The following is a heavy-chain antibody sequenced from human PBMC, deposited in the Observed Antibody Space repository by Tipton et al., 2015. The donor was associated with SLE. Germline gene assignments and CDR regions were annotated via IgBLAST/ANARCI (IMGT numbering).Heavy chain of an antibody. D-gene: IGHD3-10*01. CDR2: VYYSGYP. CDR1: GGSIRSSNYY. Sequence: TLSLTCTVSGGSIRSSNYYWGWIRQPPGKGLEWIGSVYYSGYPFYNPSLRSRVTISGDTSKNQFSLRWSSVTAADTAVYYCARGNYASESYYRLYMDVWGKGTTVTVSS. CDR3: ARGNYASESYYRLYMDV. V-gene: IGHV4-39*07. J-gene: IGHJ6*03.